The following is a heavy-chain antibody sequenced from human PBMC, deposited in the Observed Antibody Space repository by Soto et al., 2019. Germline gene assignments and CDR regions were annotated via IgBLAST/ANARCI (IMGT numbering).Heavy chain of an antibody. CDR2: IYTTGHT. CDR3: ARGRAIVPDALHI. D-gene: IGHD2-2*01. Sequence: QVQLQESGPGLVRPSETLSLTCSVSGGSISTYYWNWFRQPAGKGLEWIGRIYTTGHTNYNPSLKSRLIMSVDTSKNQFSLKLSSVTAADTAVYYCARGRAIVPDALHIWGQGTMVSVSS. CDR1: GGSISTYY. J-gene: IGHJ3*02. V-gene: IGHV4-4*07.